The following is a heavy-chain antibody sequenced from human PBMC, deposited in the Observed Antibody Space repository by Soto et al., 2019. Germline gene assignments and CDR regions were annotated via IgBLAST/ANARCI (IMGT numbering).Heavy chain of an antibody. Sequence: PGGSLRLSCAASGFTFSNAWMSWVCQAPGKGLEWVGRIKSKTDGGTTDYAAPVKGRFTISRDDSKNTLYPQMNSLKTEDTAVYYCTTDLGVTWKYYYYGMDVWGQGTTVTVSS. CDR1: GFTFSNAW. J-gene: IGHJ6*02. CDR2: IKSKTDGGTT. CDR3: TTDLGVTWKYYYYGMDV. V-gene: IGHV3-15*01. D-gene: IGHD2-21*02.